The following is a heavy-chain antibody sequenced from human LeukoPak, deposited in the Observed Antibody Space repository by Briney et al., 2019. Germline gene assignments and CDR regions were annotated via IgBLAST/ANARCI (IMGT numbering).Heavy chain of an antibody. CDR1: GGSLTAYY. V-gene: IGHV4-34*01. CDR2: INHSGGT. D-gene: IGHD2-15*01. Sequence: SETLSLTCAVYGGSLTAYYWSWFRQPPGKGLEWIGEINHSGGTNSNASLKSRVAISVDTSKNQFSLKVASVTAADTAVYYCARLLPIKGGDVWGQGTTVTVSS. J-gene: IGHJ6*02. CDR3: ARLLPIKGGDV.